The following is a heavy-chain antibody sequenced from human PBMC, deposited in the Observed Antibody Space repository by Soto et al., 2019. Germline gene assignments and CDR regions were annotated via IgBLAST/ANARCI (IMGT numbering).Heavy chain of an antibody. J-gene: IGHJ3*01. CDR3: ARAFLSPGSPENGFDL. CDR2: ISNDGATK. D-gene: IGHD3-10*01. Sequence: QVQLVESGGGVVQPGESLRVSSSASGFTFSRHPLHWVRQAPGKGLEWLAVISNDGATKYYADSVRGRFTISRDNSKNTVSLQMHSLSSEDTAVYYCARAFLSPGSPENGFDLWGQGTMVTVSS. CDR1: GFTFSRHP. V-gene: IGHV3-30-3*01.